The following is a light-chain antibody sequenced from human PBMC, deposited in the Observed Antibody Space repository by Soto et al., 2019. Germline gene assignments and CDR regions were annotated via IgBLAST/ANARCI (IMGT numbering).Light chain of an antibody. Sequence: EIVLTQSPATLSLPPGERATLSCRASQSVSSYLAWYQQKPGQAPRLLIYDASNRATGIPARFSGSGSGTDFTLTISSLEPEDFAVYYCQQRSNWPLITFGHGTRLEIK. CDR2: DAS. V-gene: IGKV3-11*01. CDR3: QQRSNWPLIT. CDR1: QSVSSY. J-gene: IGKJ5*01.